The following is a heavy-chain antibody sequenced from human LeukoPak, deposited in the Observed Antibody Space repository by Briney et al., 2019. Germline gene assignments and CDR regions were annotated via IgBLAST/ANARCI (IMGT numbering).Heavy chain of an antibody. CDR3: AEDLSVFGDAFDI. J-gene: IGHJ3*02. CDR1: GFTFSSYG. CDR2: IWYDGSNK. Sequence: GGSLRLSCAASGFTFSSYGMHWVRQAPGKGLEWVAVIWYDGSNKYYADSVKGRFTISRDNSKNTLYLQMNSLRAEDTAVYYCAEDLSVFGDAFDIWGQGTMVTVSS. V-gene: IGHV3-33*06. D-gene: IGHD3-3*02.